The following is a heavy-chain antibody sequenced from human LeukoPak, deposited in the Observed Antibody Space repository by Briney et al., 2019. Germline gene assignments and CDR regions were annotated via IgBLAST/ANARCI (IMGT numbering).Heavy chain of an antibody. CDR1: GGSISSYY. D-gene: IGHD5-18*01. Sequence: SETLSLTCTVSGGSISSYYWSWIRQPPGKGLEWIGYIYYSGSTSYNPSLKSRVTISVDTSKNQFSLKLSSVTAADTAVYYCACVDTAMVGFDYWGQGTLVTVSS. J-gene: IGHJ4*02. CDR2: IYYSGST. V-gene: IGHV4-59*01. CDR3: ACVDTAMVGFDY.